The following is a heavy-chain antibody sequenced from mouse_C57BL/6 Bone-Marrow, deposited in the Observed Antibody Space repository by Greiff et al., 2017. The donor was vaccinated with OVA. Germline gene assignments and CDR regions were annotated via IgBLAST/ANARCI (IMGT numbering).Heavy chain of an antibody. CDR3: ARSPLYYGSFHWYFDV. V-gene: IGHV1-61*01. CDR2: IYPSDSET. J-gene: IGHJ1*03. D-gene: IGHD1-1*01. Sequence: VQLQQSGAELVRPGSSVKLSCKASGYTFTSYWMDWVKQRPGQGLEWIGNIYPSDSETHYNQKFKDKATLTVDKSSSTAYMQLSSLTSEDSAVYYCARSPLYYGSFHWYFDVWGTGTTVTVSS. CDR1: GYTFTSYW.